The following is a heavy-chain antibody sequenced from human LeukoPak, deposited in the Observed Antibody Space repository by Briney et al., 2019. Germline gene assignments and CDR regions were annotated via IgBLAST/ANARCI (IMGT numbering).Heavy chain of an antibody. V-gene: IGHV4-59*01. CDR3: ARSLRYYYDSSGYRSYYGMDV. CDR2: IYYSGST. J-gene: IGHJ6*02. CDR1: GGSISSYY. D-gene: IGHD3-22*01. Sequence: KASETLSLTCTVFGGSISSYYWSWIRQPPGKGLEWIGYIYYSGSTNYNPSLKSRVTISVDTSRNQFSLKLSSVTAADTAVYYCARSLRYYYDSSGYRSYYGMDVWGQGTTVTVSS.